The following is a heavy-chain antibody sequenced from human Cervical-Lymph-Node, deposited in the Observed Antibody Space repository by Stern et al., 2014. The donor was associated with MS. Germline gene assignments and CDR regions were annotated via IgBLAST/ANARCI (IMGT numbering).Heavy chain of an antibody. J-gene: IGHJ4*02. Sequence: EVQLVESGGALVQPGRSLRLSCAASEFTFTDNAMHWVRQAPGKGLEWVSSIDWSSGTITYADSVRGRFTISRDIATNSLYLQMNSLRAEDTAFYYCAQSEGRVAAAASWGQGTLVTVSS. CDR2: IDWSSGTI. V-gene: IGHV3-9*01. CDR3: AQSEGRVAAAAS. CDR1: EFTFTDNA. D-gene: IGHD6-13*01.